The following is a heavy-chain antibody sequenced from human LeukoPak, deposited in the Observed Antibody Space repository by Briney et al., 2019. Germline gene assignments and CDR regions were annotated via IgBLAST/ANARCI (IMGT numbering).Heavy chain of an antibody. CDR3: ARDAGRGDY. V-gene: IGHV3-21*01. D-gene: IGHD3-16*01. CDR1: GFTFSSYS. Sequence: GGSLRLSCAASGFTFSSYSMNWVRQAPGKGLEWVSSISSSSSYIYYADSVKGRLTTSRDNAKNSLYLQMNSLRAEDTAVYYCARDAGRGDYWGQGALVTVSS. J-gene: IGHJ4*02. CDR2: ISSSSSYI.